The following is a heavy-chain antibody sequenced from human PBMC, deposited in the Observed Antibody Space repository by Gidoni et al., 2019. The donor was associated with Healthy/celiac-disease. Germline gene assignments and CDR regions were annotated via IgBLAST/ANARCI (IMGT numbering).Heavy chain of an antibody. D-gene: IGHD6-6*01. J-gene: IGHJ3*02. Sequence: QVQLVQSGAEVKKPGSSVKVSCKASGGTFSSYAISWVRQAPGQGLEWMGGIIPIFGTANYAQKFQGRVTITADKSTNTAYMELSSLRSEDTAVYYCARGVRGKAAPHGDAFDIWGQGTMVTVSS. CDR2: IIPIFGTA. CDR1: GGTFSSYA. V-gene: IGHV1-69*06. CDR3: ARGVRGKAAPHGDAFDI.